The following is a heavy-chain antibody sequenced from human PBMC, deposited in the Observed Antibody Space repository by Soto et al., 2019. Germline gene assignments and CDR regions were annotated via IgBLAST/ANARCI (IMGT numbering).Heavy chain of an antibody. CDR2: ISSSGSTI. CDR3: ARDLLVQLWSDYYYYGMDV. D-gene: IGHD5-18*01. J-gene: IGHJ6*02. V-gene: IGHV3-48*04. Sequence: GGSLRLSCAASGFTFSSYSMNWVRQAPGKGLEWVSYISSSGSTIYYADSVKGRFTISRDNAKNSLYLQMNSLRAEDTAVYYCARDLLVQLWSDYYYYGMDVWGQGTTVTVSS. CDR1: GFTFSSYS.